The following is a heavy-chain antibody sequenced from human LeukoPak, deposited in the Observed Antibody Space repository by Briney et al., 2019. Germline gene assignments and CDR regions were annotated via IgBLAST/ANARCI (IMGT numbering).Heavy chain of an antibody. D-gene: IGHD4-17*01. CDR2: IYHSGST. CDR1: GGSMSSTKW. Sequence: PSETLSLTCAVSGGSMSSTKWWSWVRQPPGKGLEWIGEIYHSGSTNYNPSLKSRITMPVDKSKNQVSLNLSSVTAADTAVYYCGTSTVMNEYCVDSWAQGTLVTVSS. V-gene: IGHV4-4*02. J-gene: IGHJ4*02. CDR3: GTSTVMNEYCVDS.